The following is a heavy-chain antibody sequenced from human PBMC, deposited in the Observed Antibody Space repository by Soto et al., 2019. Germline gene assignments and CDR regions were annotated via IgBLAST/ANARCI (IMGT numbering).Heavy chain of an antibody. CDR2: IDPKNGGR. CDR3: ARDASGIYPY. J-gene: IGHJ4*02. V-gene: IGHV1-2*02. D-gene: IGHD1-26*01. Sequence: QVQLVQSGTEVKKPGASVKVSCKASGYTVTYYYIHWVRQAPGQGLEWMGWIDPKNGGRIYAQKFQDRVTKTRDTSISTAYMDLSRLTSDDTALYYCARDASGIYPYWGQGTLVTVSS. CDR1: GYTVTYYY.